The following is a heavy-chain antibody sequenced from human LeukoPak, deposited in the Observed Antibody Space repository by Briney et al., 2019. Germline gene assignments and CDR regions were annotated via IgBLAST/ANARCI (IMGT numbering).Heavy chain of an antibody. Sequence: ASVKVSCKASGYPFSHNYLHWVRHAPGQGLEWMGWINPKSGGTEYAQKFQGRVTMTRDTSLSTVYMELRRLTSDDTAVFYCVRDHCPICGCYEDYYYEMDVWGQGTAVTVSS. V-gene: IGHV1-2*02. CDR3: VRDHCPICGCYEDYYYEMDV. J-gene: IGHJ6*02. CDR1: GYPFSHNY. CDR2: INPKSGGT. D-gene: IGHD2-21*01.